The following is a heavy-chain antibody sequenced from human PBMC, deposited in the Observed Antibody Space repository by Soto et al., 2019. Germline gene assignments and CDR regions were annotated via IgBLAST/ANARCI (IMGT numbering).Heavy chain of an antibody. D-gene: IGHD4-4*01. CDR2: ISSSSSYT. V-gene: IGHV3-11*06. CDR1: GFTFSDYY. CDR3: ARIYVTNCGMDV. J-gene: IGHJ6*02. Sequence: LRLSGSASGFTFSDYYMSWIRQAPGKGLEWVSYISSSSSYTNYADSVKGRFTISRDNAKNSLYLQMNSLRAEDTAVYYCARIYVTNCGMDVWGQGTTVTVSS.